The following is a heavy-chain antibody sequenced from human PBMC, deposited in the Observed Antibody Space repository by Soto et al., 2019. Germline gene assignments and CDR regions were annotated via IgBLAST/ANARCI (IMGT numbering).Heavy chain of an antibody. CDR3: ARHYCTTTTCYRYFDY. Sequence: QVQLQESGPGLVKPSGTLSLTCTVSSGSISSSHWWSWVRQSPGNGLEWIGEIYHSGSTNCSPSLKGRVTLAVDKSKNQFSLRLSSVTAADTAVYYCARHYCTTTTCYRYFDYWGQGTLVTVSS. V-gene: IGHV4-4*02. J-gene: IGHJ4*02. CDR2: IYHSGST. D-gene: IGHD2-2*01. CDR1: SGSISSSHW.